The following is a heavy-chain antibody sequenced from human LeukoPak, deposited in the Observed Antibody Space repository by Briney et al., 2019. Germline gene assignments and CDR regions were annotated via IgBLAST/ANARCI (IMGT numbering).Heavy chain of an antibody. CDR1: GFTFSSYW. D-gene: IGHD3-3*01. CDR3: ARVYDFWSGPLYFDY. Sequence: GGSLRLSCAASGFTFSSYWMSWVRQAPGKGLEWVANIKQDGSEKYYVDSVKGRLTISRDNAKNSLYLQMNSLRAEDTAVYYCARVYDFWSGPLYFDYWGQGTLVTVSS. V-gene: IGHV3-7*01. CDR2: IKQDGSEK. J-gene: IGHJ4*02.